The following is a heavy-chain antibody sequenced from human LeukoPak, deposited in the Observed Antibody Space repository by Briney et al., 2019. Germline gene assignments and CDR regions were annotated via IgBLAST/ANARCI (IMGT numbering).Heavy chain of an antibody. V-gene: IGHV4-34*01. D-gene: IGHD3-10*01. CDR1: GGFFSGYY. Sequence: SETLSLTCAVYGGFFSGYYWSWIRQPPGKGLEGIGEVNHSGSTNYNPSLKCRVTISVDTSKTQFSLKLSSVIAADTAVYYCARGRKDTMVRGVIMPINRYNWFDRWGQGTLVTVSS. CDR3: ARGRKDTMVRGVIMPINRYNWFDR. J-gene: IGHJ5*02. CDR2: VNHSGST.